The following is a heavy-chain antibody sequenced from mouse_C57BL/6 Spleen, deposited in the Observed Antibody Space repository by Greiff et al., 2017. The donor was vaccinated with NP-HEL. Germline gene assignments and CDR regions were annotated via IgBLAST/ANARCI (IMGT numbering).Heavy chain of an antibody. J-gene: IGHJ2*01. D-gene: IGHD4-1*01. CDR1: GYTFTNYW. CDR3: ARGAGTGYFDY. CDR2: IYPGGGYT. Sequence: VQLQESGAELVRPGTSVKMSCKASGYTFTNYWIGWAKQRPGHGLEWIGDIYPGGGYTNYNEKFKGKATLTADKSSSTAYMQFSSLTSEESAIYYCARGAGTGYFDYWGQGTTLTVSS. V-gene: IGHV1-63*01.